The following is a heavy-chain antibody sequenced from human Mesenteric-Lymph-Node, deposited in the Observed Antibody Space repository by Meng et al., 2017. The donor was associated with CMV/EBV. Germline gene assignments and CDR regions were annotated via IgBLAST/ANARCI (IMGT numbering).Heavy chain of an antibody. CDR1: GGSVSSGHW. J-gene: IGHJ4*02. V-gene: IGHV4-4*02. D-gene: IGHD3-10*01. Sequence: LTCSVSGGSVSSGHWWPWVRQPPGKGLEWIGEIHHGGATASNPSLRSRISFSVDKSRNQVSLHLTPVTAADTAVYYCASATYYKVDYWGQGTLVTVSS. CDR3: ASATYYKVDY. CDR2: IHHGGAT.